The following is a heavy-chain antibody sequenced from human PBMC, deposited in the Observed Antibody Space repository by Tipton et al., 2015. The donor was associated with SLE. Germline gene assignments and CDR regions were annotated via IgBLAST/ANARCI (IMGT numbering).Heavy chain of an antibody. CDR1: GGSISSSPYY. CDR2: IYYSGST. J-gene: IGHJ4*02. CDR3: ARGYCSDGVCYGFGFFDY. Sequence: TLSLTCSVSGGSISSSPYYWGWIRQPPGKGLEWIASIYYSGSTYYNPSLKSPVTLSIDTSKNQFSLKMRSVTAADTAVYFCARGYCSDGVCYGFGFFDYWGQGNLVTVSS. D-gene: IGHD2-8*01. V-gene: IGHV4-39*07.